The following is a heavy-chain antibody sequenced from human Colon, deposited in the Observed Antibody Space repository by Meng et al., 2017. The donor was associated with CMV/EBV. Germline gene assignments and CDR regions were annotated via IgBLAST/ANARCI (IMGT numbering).Heavy chain of an antibody. CDR2: INPSGGSA. V-gene: IGHV1-46*01. CDR1: GYTFSDYY. Sequence: KPSGYTFSDYYVDWVRQAPGQGIEWMGIINPSGGSAAYPPEFQGRVTVTRDTSTSTVYMELSSLRLEDTATYYCERSHTSSQRYFQHWGQGTLVTVSS. D-gene: IGHD2-2*01. CDR3: ERSHTSSQRYFQH. J-gene: IGHJ1*01.